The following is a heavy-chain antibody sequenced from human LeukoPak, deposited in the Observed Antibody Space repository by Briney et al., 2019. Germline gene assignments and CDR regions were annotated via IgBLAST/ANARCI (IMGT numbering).Heavy chain of an antibody. V-gene: IGHV3-53*01. CDR3: ARGQYSSGWYEGPFDP. CDR2: IYSGGNT. D-gene: IGHD6-19*01. CDR1: GFTVSSNY. Sequence: GGSLRLSCAASGFTVSSNYMSWVRQAPGKGLEWVSVIYSGGNTYYADSVRGRFTISRDNSRNTLYLQTNSLGAEDTAVYYCARGQYSSGWYEGPFDPWGLGTLVTVSS. J-gene: IGHJ5*02.